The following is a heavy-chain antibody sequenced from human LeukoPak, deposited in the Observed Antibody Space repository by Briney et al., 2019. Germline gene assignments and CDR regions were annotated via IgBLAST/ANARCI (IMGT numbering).Heavy chain of an antibody. CDR1: GFTFRNYV. V-gene: IGHV3-30*03. D-gene: IGHD3-10*01. CDR2: TSSDLNVK. CDR3: AREGYYGSGSPPSLYFDY. J-gene: IGHJ4*02. Sequence: PGRSLRLSCEASGFTFRNYVIHWVRHAPGKGLEWVAVTSSDLNVKLYADSVKGRFTISRDNSRSTLYLQMNSLRPEDTAIYYCAREGYYGSGSPPSLYFDYWGQGTLVTVSS.